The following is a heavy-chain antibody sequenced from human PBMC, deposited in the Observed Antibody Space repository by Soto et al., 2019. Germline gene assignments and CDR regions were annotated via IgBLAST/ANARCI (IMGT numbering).Heavy chain of an antibody. Sequence: SVKVSCKASGGTFSSYAISWVRQAPGQGLEWMGGIIPIFGTANYAQKFQGRVTITADESTSTAYMELSSLRSEDTAVYYCASHHGYSSSRSYFDYWGQGTLVTVSS. V-gene: IGHV1-69*13. CDR3: ASHHGYSSSRSYFDY. CDR1: GGTFSSYA. J-gene: IGHJ4*02. D-gene: IGHD6-13*01. CDR2: IIPIFGTA.